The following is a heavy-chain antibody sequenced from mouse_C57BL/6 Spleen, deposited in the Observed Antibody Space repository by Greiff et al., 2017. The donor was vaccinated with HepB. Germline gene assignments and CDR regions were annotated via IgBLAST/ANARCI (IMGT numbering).Heavy chain of an antibody. CDR3: ARSHYGNSFAY. D-gene: IGHD2-1*01. J-gene: IGHJ3*01. CDR2: ISSGSSTI. V-gene: IGHV5-17*01. Sequence: EVMLVESGGGLVKPGGSLKLSCAASGFTFSDYGMHWVRQAPEKGLEWVAYISSGSSTIYYADTVKGRFTISRDNAKNTLFLQMTSLRSEDTAMYYCARSHYGNSFAYWGQGTLVTVSA. CDR1: GFTFSDYG.